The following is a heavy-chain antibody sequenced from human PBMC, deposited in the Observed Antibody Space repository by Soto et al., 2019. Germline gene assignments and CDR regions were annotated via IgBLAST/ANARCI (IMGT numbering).Heavy chain of an antibody. J-gene: IGHJ6*02. CDR1: GFAFNTYS. CDR3: VRDLGRYFRSGYMDL. Sequence: EVQLVESGGGLVNPGGSLRLYCTASGFAFNTYSMNWVRQAPWKGLEWVSSINEDSTYIYYSDSLRGRITISRDNAKDSLLLQMNSLRPDDTAVYYCVRDLGRYFRSGYMDLWGDGATVTVSS. D-gene: IGHD3-9*01. CDR2: INEDSTYI. V-gene: IGHV3-21*02.